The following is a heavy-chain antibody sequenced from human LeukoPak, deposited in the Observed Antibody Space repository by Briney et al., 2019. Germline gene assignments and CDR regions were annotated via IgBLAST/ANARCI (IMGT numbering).Heavy chain of an antibody. V-gene: IGHV4-59*08. CDR2: IYYIGST. D-gene: IGHD4-11*01. Sequence: SETLSLTCTVSGGSISSYYWSWVRQPPGKGLEWIGCIYYIGSTNYNPSLKSRVTISLGTSKNQFSLKLSSVTAADTAVYYCARHGGAYSFDYWGQGTLVTVSS. CDR3: ARHGGAYSFDY. CDR1: GGSISSYY. J-gene: IGHJ4*02.